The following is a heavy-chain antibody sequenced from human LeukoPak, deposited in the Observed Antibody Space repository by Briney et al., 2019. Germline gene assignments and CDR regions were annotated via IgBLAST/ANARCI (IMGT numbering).Heavy chain of an antibody. Sequence: EGSLRLSCAASGFTFSSFWMSWVRQAPGKGLEWAANIKQEGSEKYYVGSVKGRFTISRDDARNSLYLQMNSLRAEDTAVYFCARGFELDYWGQGTLVTVSS. V-gene: IGHV3-7*01. J-gene: IGHJ4*02. CDR2: IKQEGSEK. CDR3: ARGFELDY. CDR1: GFTFSSFW.